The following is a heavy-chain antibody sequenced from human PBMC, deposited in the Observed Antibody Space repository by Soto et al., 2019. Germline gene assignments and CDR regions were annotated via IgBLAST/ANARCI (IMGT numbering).Heavy chain of an antibody. V-gene: IGHV1-69*13. J-gene: IGHJ5*02. CDR2: IIPIFGTA. CDR3: ARERNYDSSGYYHNWFDP. CDR1: GGTFSSYA. Sequence: SVKVSCKASGGTFSSYAISWVRQAPGQGLEWMGGIIPIFGTANYAQKFQGRVTITADESTSTAYMELSSLRSEDTAVYYCARERNYDSSGYYHNWFDPWGQGTRVTVSS. D-gene: IGHD3-22*01.